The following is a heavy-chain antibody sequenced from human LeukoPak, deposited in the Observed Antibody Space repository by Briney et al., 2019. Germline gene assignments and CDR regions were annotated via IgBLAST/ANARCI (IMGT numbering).Heavy chain of an antibody. CDR3: ARAPLWVCSRGKCLRWFDP. V-gene: IGHV4-59*01. D-gene: IGHD2-15*01. CDR2: IYYSGST. CDR1: GGSLSSYY. Sequence: SETLSLTCTLSGGSLSSYYWSCIRQPPGKGLEWIGYIYYSGSTNYNPSLKSRVTISVDTSKNQFSLKLTSVTAADTAVYFCARAPLWVCSRGKCLRWFDPWAQGTLVTVSS. J-gene: IGHJ5*02.